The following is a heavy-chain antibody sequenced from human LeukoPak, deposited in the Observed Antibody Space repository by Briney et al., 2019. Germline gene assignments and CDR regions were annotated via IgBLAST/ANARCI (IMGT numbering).Heavy chain of an antibody. CDR3: ARGGYSYGINWFDP. J-gene: IGHJ5*02. CDR1: GGSISSHY. D-gene: IGHD5-18*01. V-gene: IGHV4-59*11. CDR2: IYYSGST. Sequence: KPSETLSLTCTVSGGSISSHYWSWIRQPPGKGLEWIGYIYYSGSTNYNPSLKSRVTISVDTSKNQFSLKLSSVTAADTAVYYCARGGYSYGINWFDPWGQGTLVTVSS.